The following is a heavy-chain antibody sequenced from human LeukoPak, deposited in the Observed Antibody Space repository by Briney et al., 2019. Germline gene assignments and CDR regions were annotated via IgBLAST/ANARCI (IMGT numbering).Heavy chain of an antibody. V-gene: IGHV4-34*01. Sequence: SETLSLTCTVSGGSISDYYWSWIRQPPGKGLEWIGDTTHSGSTNYNPSLKSRVTISVDTSKNQFSLKLMSVTAADTAVYYCARFDIVATNWFDPWGQGTLVTVSS. CDR3: ARFDIVATNWFDP. CDR2: TTHSGST. CDR1: GGSISDYY. J-gene: IGHJ5*02. D-gene: IGHD5-12*01.